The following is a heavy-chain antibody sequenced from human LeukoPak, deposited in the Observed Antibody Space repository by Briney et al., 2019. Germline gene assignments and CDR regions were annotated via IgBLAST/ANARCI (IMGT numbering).Heavy chain of an antibody. CDR2: INPNSGGT. Sequence: ASVKVSCKASGYTFTGYYMHWVRQAPGQGLEWMGWINPNSGGTNYAQKFQGWVTMTRDTSISTAYMELSRLRSDDTAVYYCARDSRSLSLGEYYYGMDVWGQGTTVTVSS. J-gene: IGHJ6*02. CDR3: ARDSRSLSLGEYYYGMDV. CDR1: GYTFTGYY. D-gene: IGHD3-16*01. V-gene: IGHV1-2*04.